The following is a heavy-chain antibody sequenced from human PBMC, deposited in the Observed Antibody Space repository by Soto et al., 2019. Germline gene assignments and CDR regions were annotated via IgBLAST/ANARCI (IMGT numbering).Heavy chain of an antibody. CDR1: GGSFSGYY. CDR2: INHSGST. CDR3: ARGAIYYYYYYGMDV. Sequence: SETLSLTCAVYGGSFSGYYWSWIRQPPGKGLEWIGEINHSGSTNYNPSLKSRVTISVDTSKNQFSLKLSSVTAADTAVYYCARGAIYYYYYYGMDVWGQGTTVTVSS. J-gene: IGHJ6*02. V-gene: IGHV4-34*01.